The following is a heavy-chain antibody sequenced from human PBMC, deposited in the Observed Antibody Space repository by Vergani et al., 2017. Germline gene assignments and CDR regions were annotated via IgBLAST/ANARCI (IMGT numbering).Heavy chain of an antibody. D-gene: IGHD5-12*01. CDR2: IYHSGST. V-gene: IGHV4-38-2*01. CDR1: GYSISSGYY. J-gene: IGHJ6*02. Sequence: QVQLQESGPGLVKPSETLSLTCAVPGYSISSGYYWGWIRQPPGKGLEWIGSIYHSGSTYYNPSLKSRVTISLDTSKNQFSLKLSSVTAADTAVYYCARLRLEDSGYDFGGMDVWGQGTTVIVSS. CDR3: ARLRLEDSGYDFGGMDV.